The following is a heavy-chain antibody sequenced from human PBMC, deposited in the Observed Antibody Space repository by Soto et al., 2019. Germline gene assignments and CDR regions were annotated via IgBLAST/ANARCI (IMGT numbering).Heavy chain of an antibody. D-gene: IGHD2-8*01. Sequence: ASVKVSCKASGYTFTSYGISWVRQAPGQGLEWMGWISAYNGNTNYAQKLQGRVTMTTDTSTSTAYMELRSLRSDDTAVYYCARDGYCTNGVCYRMIPFDYWGQGTLVTVSS. CDR1: GYTFTSYG. V-gene: IGHV1-18*01. CDR2: ISAYNGNT. J-gene: IGHJ4*02. CDR3: ARDGYCTNGVCYRMIPFDY.